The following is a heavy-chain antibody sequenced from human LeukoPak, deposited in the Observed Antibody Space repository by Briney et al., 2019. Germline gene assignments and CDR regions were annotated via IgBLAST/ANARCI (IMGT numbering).Heavy chain of an antibody. CDR2: VYYSGTT. Sequence: SETLSLTCTVSGGSISSSSYYWGWIRQPPGKGLEWIGSVYYSGTTYYNPSLKSRVTISVDTSKNQFSLKLSSVTAADTAVYYCARQGGITMIVVVIQDAFDIWGQGTMVTVSS. V-gene: IGHV4-39*01. CDR1: GGSISSSSYY. J-gene: IGHJ3*02. CDR3: ARQGGITMIVVVIQDAFDI. D-gene: IGHD3-22*01.